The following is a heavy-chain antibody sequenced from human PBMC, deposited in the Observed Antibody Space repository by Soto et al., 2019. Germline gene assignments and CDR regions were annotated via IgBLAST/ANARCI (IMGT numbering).Heavy chain of an antibody. CDR2: VDPEDGEP. Sequence: EVQLVQSGAEVRKPGATVTVSCKISGYKFTDYYIHWVQQAPGKGLEWMGLVDPEDGEPIFADKFQGRLSLTADTSSDTAYMKLNRLTSEDTAVYYCVRREVAGNFDYWGQGTLVIVSS. CDR3: VRREVAGNFDY. J-gene: IGHJ4*02. D-gene: IGHD6-19*01. V-gene: IGHV1-69-2*01. CDR1: GYKFTDYY.